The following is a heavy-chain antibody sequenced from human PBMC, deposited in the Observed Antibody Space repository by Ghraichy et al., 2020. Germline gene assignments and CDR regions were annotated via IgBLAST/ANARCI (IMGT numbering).Heavy chain of an antibody. CDR3: ARTSWYSSGWYPSWNYYGMDV. CDR2: IKQDGSEK. Sequence: GGSLRLSCAASGFTFSSYWMSWVRQAPGKGLEWVANIKQDGSEKYYVDSVKGRFTISRDNAKNSLFLQMNSLRAEDTAVYYCARTSWYSSGWYPSWNYYGMDVWGQGTTVTVSS. D-gene: IGHD6-19*01. V-gene: IGHV3-7*04. J-gene: IGHJ6*02. CDR1: GFTFSSYW.